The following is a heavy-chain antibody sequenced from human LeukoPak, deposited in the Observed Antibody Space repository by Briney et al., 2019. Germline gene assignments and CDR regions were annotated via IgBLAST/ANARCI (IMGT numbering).Heavy chain of an antibody. CDR1: GFTFSNYW. Sequence: GGSLRLSCVASGFTFSNYWTDWVRQAPGKGLEWVANIKQDGTEMYYVDSVKGRFTISRDNAKNSLYLQMNSLRAEDTAVYYCSRSLDYWGQGTLVTVSS. CDR2: IKQDGTEM. CDR3: SRSLDY. D-gene: IGHD1-1*01. J-gene: IGHJ4*02. V-gene: IGHV3-7*01.